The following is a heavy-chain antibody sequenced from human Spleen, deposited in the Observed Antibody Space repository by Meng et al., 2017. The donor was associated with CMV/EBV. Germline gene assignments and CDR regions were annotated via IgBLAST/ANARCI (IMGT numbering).Heavy chain of an antibody. J-gene: IGHJ4*02. CDR2: INSSYHI. D-gene: IGHD3-22*01. Sequence: GESLKISCAASGFTFSDYTMNWVRQAPGKGLEWVSCINSSYHIFYADSVKGRFTISRDNARKALYLQMNSLGVEDTAVYYCTKPDYYGGTGYYPYWGQGILVTVSS. CDR1: GFTFSDYT. CDR3: TKPDYYGGTGYYPY. V-gene: IGHV3-69-1*01.